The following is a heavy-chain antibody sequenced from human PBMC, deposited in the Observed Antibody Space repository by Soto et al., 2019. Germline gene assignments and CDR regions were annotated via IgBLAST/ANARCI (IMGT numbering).Heavy chain of an antibody. D-gene: IGHD2-21*02. J-gene: IGHJ4*02. CDR3: ATVPRTSVVTAIPTDY. V-gene: IGHV4-39*07. CDR2: IYYSGST. Sequence: SETLSLTCTVSGGSISSSSYYWGWIRQPPGKGLEWIGSIYYSGSTYYNPSLKSRVTISVDTSKNQFSLKLSSVTAADTVVYYCATVPRTSVVTAIPTDYWGQGTLVTVSS. CDR1: GGSISSSSYY.